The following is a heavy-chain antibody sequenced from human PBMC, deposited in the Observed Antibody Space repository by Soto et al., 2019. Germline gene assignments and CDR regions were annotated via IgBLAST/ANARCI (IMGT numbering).Heavy chain of an antibody. V-gene: IGHV3-66*01. CDR3: ARDDVLCDGGRCYGVTLDV. CDR2: IQSGGPT. Sequence: EVQLVESGGGLVQPGGSLRLSCAASGFTVSSKYMSWVRQAPGKGLEWVSLIQSGGPTYYADSVKGRFTISRDTSENKVHLQMDSLRAEDTAVYYCARDDVLCDGGRCYGVTLDVWGKGTTVTVSS. D-gene: IGHD2-15*01. J-gene: IGHJ6*04. CDR1: GFTVSSKY.